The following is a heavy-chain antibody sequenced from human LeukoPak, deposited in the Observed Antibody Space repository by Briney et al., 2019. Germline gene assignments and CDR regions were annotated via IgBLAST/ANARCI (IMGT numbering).Heavy chain of an antibody. J-gene: IGHJ4*02. CDR2: MNPNSGNT. CDR1: GYTFTSYD. CDR3: ARGVVVAAHYGDRRLRRSLFDY. D-gene: IGHD2-15*01. Sequence: GASVKVSCKASGYTFTSYDINWVRQATGQGLEWMGWMNPNSGNTGYAQKFQGRVTMTRNTSISTAYMELSSLRSEDTAVYYCARGVVVAAHYGDRRLRRSLFDYWGQGTLVTVSS. V-gene: IGHV1-8*01.